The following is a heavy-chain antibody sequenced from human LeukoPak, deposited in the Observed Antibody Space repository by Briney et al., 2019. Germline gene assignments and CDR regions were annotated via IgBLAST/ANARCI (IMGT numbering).Heavy chain of an antibody. D-gene: IGHD2-8*02. V-gene: IGHV3-30*18. Sequence: AGGSLRLSCAASGFTFSSYGMHWVRQAPGKGLEWVAVISYDGSNKYYADSVKGRFTISRDNSKNTLYLQMNSLRAEDTAVYYCAKDTHSKGTAPNWFDPWGQGTLVTVSS. J-gene: IGHJ5*02. CDR2: ISYDGSNK. CDR3: AKDTHSKGTAPNWFDP. CDR1: GFTFSSYG.